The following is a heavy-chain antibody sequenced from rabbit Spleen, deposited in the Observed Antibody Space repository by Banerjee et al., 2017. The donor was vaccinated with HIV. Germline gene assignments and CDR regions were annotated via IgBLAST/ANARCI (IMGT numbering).Heavy chain of an antibody. CDR2: IYIGSGST. Sequence: QQLVESGGGLVKPGASLTLTCKASGFSFSSGYDMCWVRQAPGKGLEWIGCIYIGSGSTYYTSWAKGRFTISKTSSTTVTLQMTSLTAADTATYFCARYLSSYYGDLWGPGTLVTVS. CDR3: ARYLSSYYGDL. CDR1: GFSFSSGYD. J-gene: IGHJ4*01. D-gene: IGHD8-1*01. V-gene: IGHV1S40*01.